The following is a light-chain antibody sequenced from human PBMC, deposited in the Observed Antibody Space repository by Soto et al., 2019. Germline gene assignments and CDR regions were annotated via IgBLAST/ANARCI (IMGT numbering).Light chain of an antibody. CDR2: KAS. CDR3: QQDNTYSRA. Sequence: DIQMTQSPSTLSASVGDRVTITCRASQSINTWLAWYQQKPGKAPKLLIYKASSLQSGVPSRISGSGSGTEFTLTISSLQPDDFATYYCQQDNTYSRAFGQGTKVEIK. CDR1: QSINTW. J-gene: IGKJ1*01. V-gene: IGKV1-5*03.